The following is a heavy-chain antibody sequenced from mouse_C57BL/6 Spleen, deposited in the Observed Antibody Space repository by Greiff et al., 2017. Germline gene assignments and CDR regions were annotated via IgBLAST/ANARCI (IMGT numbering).Heavy chain of an antibody. J-gene: IGHJ3*01. CDR3: ATYGSKSAWFAY. Sequence: EVQLQQSGPELVKPGASVKISCKASGYTFTDYYMNWVKQSHGKSLEWIGDINPNNGGTSYNQKFKGKATLTVDKSSSTAYMELRSLTSEDSAVYYCATYGSKSAWFAYWGQGTLVTVSA. CDR2: INPNNGGT. CDR1: GYTFTDYY. D-gene: IGHD1-1*01. V-gene: IGHV1-26*01.